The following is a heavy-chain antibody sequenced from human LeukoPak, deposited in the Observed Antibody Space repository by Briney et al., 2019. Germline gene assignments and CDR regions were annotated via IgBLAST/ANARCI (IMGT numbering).Heavy chain of an antibody. CDR2: INHSGST. Sequence: SETLSLTCAVYGGSFSGYYWSWIRQPPGKGLEWIGEINHSGSTNYNPSLKSRVTISVDTSKNQFSLKLSSVTAADTAVYHCASRSSSGYFDYWGQGTLVTVSS. CDR3: ASRSSSGYFDY. V-gene: IGHV4-34*01. CDR1: GGSFSGYY. J-gene: IGHJ4*02. D-gene: IGHD3-22*01.